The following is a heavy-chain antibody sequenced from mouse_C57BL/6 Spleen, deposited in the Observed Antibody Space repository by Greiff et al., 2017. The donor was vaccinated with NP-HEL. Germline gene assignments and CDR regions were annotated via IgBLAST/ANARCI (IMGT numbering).Heavy chain of an antibody. J-gene: IGHJ1*03. D-gene: IGHD2-4*01. V-gene: IGHV1-80*01. CDR1: GYAFSSYW. Sequence: QVQLKQSGAELVKPGASVKISCKASGYAFSSYWMNWVKQRPGKGLEWIGQIYPGDGDTNYNGKFKGKATLTADKSSSTAYMQLSSLTSEDSAVYFCARPYYDYDGWYFDVWGTGTTVTVSS. CDR3: ARPYYDYDGWYFDV. CDR2: IYPGDGDT.